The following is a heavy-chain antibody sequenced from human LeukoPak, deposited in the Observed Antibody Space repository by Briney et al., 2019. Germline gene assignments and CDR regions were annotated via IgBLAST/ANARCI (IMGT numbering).Heavy chain of an antibody. D-gene: IGHD6-13*01. J-gene: IGHJ4*02. CDR2: IYPGDSDT. V-gene: IGHV5-51*01. Sequence: GGSLKISCKGSGSSFTSYWIGWVRPMPGKGLEWMGIIYPGDSDTRYSPSFQGQVTISADKSISTAYLQWSSLKASDTAMYYCARHDSSSWDIDYWGQGTLVTVSS. CDR1: GSSFTSYW. CDR3: ARHDSSSWDIDY.